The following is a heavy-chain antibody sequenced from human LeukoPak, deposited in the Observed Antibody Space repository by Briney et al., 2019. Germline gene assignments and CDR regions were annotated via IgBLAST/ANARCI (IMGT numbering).Heavy chain of an antibody. D-gene: IGHD3-22*01. CDR3: ARGGGPFYDSSGYIDY. CDR2: ISYTGSA. Sequence: SETLSLTCTVSGGSSSGYYWSWIRQPPGKGLEWIAYISYTGSANYNPSLRSRVTISVDTSKNQFSLKLSSVTAADTAVYYCARGGGPFYDSSGYIDYWGQGTLVTVSS. V-gene: IGHV4-59*01. J-gene: IGHJ4*02. CDR1: GGSSSGYY.